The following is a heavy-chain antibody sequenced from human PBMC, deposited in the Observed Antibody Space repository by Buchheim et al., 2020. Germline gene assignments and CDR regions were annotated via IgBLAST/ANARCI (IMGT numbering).Heavy chain of an antibody. Sequence: EVQLLESGGGLVQPGGSLRLSCAASGFTFSSYAMSWVHQAPGKGLEWVSAISGSGGSTYYADSVKGRFTISRDNSKNTLYLQMNSLRAEDTAVYYCAKFIRADYDSSGYYYVAYYYYGMDVWGQGTT. CDR3: AKFIRADYDSSGYYYVAYYYYGMDV. CDR2: ISGSGGST. D-gene: IGHD3-22*01. V-gene: IGHV3-23*01. J-gene: IGHJ6*02. CDR1: GFTFSSYA.